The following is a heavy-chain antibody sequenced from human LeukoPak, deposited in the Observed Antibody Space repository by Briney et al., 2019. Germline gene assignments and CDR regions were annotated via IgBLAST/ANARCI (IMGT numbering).Heavy chain of an antibody. CDR1: GVSFSGYY. CDR3: ATAAGGNHNYYYYGMDV. V-gene: IGHV4-34*01. D-gene: IGHD6-13*01. CDR2: INHSGST. Sequence: SETLSLTCAVYGVSFSGYYWSWIRQPPGKGLEWIGEINHSGSTNYNPSLKSRVTTSVDTSKNQFSLKLSSVTAADTAVYYCATAAGGNHNYYYYGMDVWGQGTTVTVSS. J-gene: IGHJ6*02.